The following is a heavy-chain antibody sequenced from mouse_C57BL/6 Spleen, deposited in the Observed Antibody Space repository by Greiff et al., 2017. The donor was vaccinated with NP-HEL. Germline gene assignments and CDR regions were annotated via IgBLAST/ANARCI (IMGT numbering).Heavy chain of an antibody. CDR3: ARSGKNWDYFDY. V-gene: IGHV1-80*01. CDR1: GYAFSSYW. D-gene: IGHD4-1*01. J-gene: IGHJ2*01. CDR2: IYPGDGDT. Sequence: QVQLQQSGAELVKPGASVKISCKASGYAFSSYWMNWVKQRPGKGLEWIGQIYPGDGDTNYNGKFKGKATLTADKSSSTAYMQLSSLTSEDSAVYFCARSGKNWDYFDYWGQGTTLTVSS.